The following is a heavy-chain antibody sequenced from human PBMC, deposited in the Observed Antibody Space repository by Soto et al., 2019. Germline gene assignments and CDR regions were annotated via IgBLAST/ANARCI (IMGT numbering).Heavy chain of an antibody. CDR1: GFTFSSSG. V-gene: IGHV3-30*18. D-gene: IGHD5-12*01. CDR3: AKGLHVDPC. CDR2: ISYDGSNK. Sequence: QVQLVESGGGVVQPGRSLRLSCAASGFTFSSSGMHWVRQAPGKGLEWVAVISYDGSNKYYADSVKGRFTISRDNSKNTLYLQMNSLRAEDTAVYYCAKGLHVDPCWGQGTLVTVSS. J-gene: IGHJ4*02.